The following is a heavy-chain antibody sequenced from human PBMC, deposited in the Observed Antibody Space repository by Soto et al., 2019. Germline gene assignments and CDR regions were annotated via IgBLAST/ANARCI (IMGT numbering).Heavy chain of an antibody. J-gene: IGHJ4*02. CDR1: GFTFSTHA. Sequence: QVQLVESGGGVVQPGRSLRLSCAASGFTFSTHAMHWVRQAPGKGLECVAIVSFDGSNKYYADSVKGRFTISRDNSKNTLYLQMIGLTPEDTDVYYCARDQTGITTTGGGRIDHWGQGTLVTVPS. V-gene: IGHV3-30-3*01. D-gene: IGHD1-20*01. CDR2: VSFDGSNK. CDR3: ARDQTGITTTGGGRIDH.